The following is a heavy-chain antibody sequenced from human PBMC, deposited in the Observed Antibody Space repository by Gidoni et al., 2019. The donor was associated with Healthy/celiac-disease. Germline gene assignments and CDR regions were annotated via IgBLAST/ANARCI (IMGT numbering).Heavy chain of an antibody. CDR3: AKEGDYGDQGWFDP. CDR2: ISWNSGSI. Sequence: EVQLVESGGGLVQPGRSLSLSCAASGFTFDDYAMHWVRQAPGKGLEWVSGISWNSGSIGYADSVKGRFTISRDNAKNSLYLQMNSLRAEDTALYYCAKEGDYGDQGWFDPWGQGTLVTVSS. D-gene: IGHD4-17*01. CDR1: GFTFDDYA. J-gene: IGHJ5*02. V-gene: IGHV3-9*01.